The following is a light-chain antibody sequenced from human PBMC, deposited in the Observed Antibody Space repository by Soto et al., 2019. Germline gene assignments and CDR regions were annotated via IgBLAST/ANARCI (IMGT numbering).Light chain of an antibody. CDR2: HTS. CDR3: QQYISSSPC. J-gene: IGKJ1*01. CDR1: QTILTW. V-gene: IGKV1-5*01. Sequence: SQKTHSPATLSXXVGDXVTIXXRASQTILTWLAWYQHKPGKAPNLLIYHTSNLQSGVPSRFSGSGFGTEFTLTISSLQPDDSATYYCQQYISSSPCFGQFTKVDIK.